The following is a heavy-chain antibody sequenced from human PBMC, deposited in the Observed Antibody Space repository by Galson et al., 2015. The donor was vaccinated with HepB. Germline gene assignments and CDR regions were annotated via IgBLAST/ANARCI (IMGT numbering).Heavy chain of an antibody. CDR1: GFTFSDYY. CDR3: ARDYILWGFDY. Sequence: SLRLSCAASGFTFSDYYMHWMRQAPGKGLEWVSYIGSSDSTIYYADSVKGRFTISRDNAKNSVYLQMNSLRAEDTAVYYCARDYILWGFDYWGQGTLVTVSS. V-gene: IGHV3-11*01. CDR2: IGSSDSTI. D-gene: IGHD2-21*01. J-gene: IGHJ4*02.